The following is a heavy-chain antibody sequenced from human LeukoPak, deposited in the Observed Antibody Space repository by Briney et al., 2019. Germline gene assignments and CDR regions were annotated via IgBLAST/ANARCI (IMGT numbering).Heavy chain of an antibody. CDR1: GYTFASYG. CDR2: ISANNGNT. V-gene: IGHV1-18*01. J-gene: IGHJ4*02. D-gene: IGHD2-2*01. Sequence: ASVKVSCKATGYTFASYGISWVRQAPGQGLEWMGWISANNGNTNYAQKFQGRVTMTTDTSTSTAYMDLRSLRSDDTAVYYCARAPMGTAALYWGQGTLVTVSS. CDR3: ARAPMGTAALY.